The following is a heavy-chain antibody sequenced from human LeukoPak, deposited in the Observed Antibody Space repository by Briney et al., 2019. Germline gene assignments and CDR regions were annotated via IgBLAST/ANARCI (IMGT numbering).Heavy chain of an antibody. D-gene: IGHD2-2*01. CDR3: GRAMEVYQLLPDY. Sequence: PGGSLRLSCAASGFTFGYYAMTWVRQAPEKGLEWVAVIWYDGSDKYYADSVKGRFTISRDNSNNTLHLQMNSLRAEDTAVCYCGRAMEVYQLLPDYWGQGTLVTVSS. CDR2: IWYDGSDK. CDR1: GFTFGYYA. V-gene: IGHV3-33*08. J-gene: IGHJ4*02.